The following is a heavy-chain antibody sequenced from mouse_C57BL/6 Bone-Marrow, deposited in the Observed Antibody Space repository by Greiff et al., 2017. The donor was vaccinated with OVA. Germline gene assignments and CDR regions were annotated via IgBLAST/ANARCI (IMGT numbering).Heavy chain of an antibody. Sequence: VQLQQSGAELVKPGASVKLSCTASGFNIKDYYMHWVKQRTEQGLEWIGRIDPEDGDTKYAPKFQGKATITADTSSNTAYLQLSNLTSEDTAVYYCARYDYDTGFDYWGQSTTLTVSS. D-gene: IGHD2-4*01. J-gene: IGHJ2*01. CDR2: IDPEDGDT. V-gene: IGHV14-2*01. CDR3: ARYDYDTGFDY. CDR1: GFNIKDYY.